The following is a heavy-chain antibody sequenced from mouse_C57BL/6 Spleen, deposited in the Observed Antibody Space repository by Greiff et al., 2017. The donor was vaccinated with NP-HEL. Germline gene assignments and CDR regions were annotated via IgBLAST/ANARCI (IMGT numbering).Heavy chain of an antibody. J-gene: IGHJ3*01. CDR1: GYTFTSYW. Sequence: QVQLQQSGAELVKPGASVKLSCKASGYTFTSYWMHWVKQRPGQGLEWIGMIHPNSGSTNYNEKFKSKATLTVDKSSSTAYMQLSSLTSEDSAVYYCARTITTVVDWFAYWGQGTLVTVSA. D-gene: IGHD1-1*01. V-gene: IGHV1-64*01. CDR2: IHPNSGST. CDR3: ARTITTVVDWFAY.